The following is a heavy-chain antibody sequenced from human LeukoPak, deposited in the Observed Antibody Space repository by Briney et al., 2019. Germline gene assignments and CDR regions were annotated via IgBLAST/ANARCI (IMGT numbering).Heavy chain of an antibody. CDR2: IWYDGSNK. J-gene: IGHJ4*02. V-gene: IGHV3-33*01. CDR3: ARDPRIAAAATVFDY. D-gene: IGHD6-13*01. CDR1: GFTFSSYG. Sequence: PGGSLRLSCAASGFTFSSYGMHWVRQAPGKGLGWVAVIWYDGSNKYYADSVKGRFTISRDNSKNTLYLQMNSLRAEDTAVYYCARDPRIAAAATVFDYWGQGTLVTVSS.